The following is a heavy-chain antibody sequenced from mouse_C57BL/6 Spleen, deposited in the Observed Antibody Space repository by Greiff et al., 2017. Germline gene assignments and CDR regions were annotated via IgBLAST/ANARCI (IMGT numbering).Heavy chain of an antibody. CDR3: ENYYGGSYGFAY. CDR2: IYPGDGDT. V-gene: IGHV1-82*01. CDR1: GYAFSSSW. D-gene: IGHD1-1*01. Sequence: VQLQQSGPELVKPGASVKISCKASGYAFSSSWMNWVKQRPGKGLEWIGRIYPGDGDTNYNGKFKGKATLTADESSSTAYLQLSSLTSEDSAVYFCENYYGGSYGFAYWGQGTLVTVSA. J-gene: IGHJ3*01.